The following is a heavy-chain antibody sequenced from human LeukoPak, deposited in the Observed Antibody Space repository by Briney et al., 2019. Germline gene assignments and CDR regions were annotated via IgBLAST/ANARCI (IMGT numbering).Heavy chain of an antibody. CDR2: ISGGGGST. CDR1: GFSLSNYV. D-gene: IGHD4/OR15-4a*01. Sequence: TGGSLRLSCAASGFSLSNYVMSWVRQAPGKGLEWVSAISGGGGSTYYADSVKGRFTISRANSKNTLYLRMNSLRAEDTAVYYCAKDDYDYGSNWGQGTLVTVSS. CDR3: AKDDYDYGSN. V-gene: IGHV3-23*01. J-gene: IGHJ4*02.